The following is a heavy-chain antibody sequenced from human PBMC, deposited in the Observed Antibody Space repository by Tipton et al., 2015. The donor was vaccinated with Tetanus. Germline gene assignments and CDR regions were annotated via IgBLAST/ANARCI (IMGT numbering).Heavy chain of an antibody. Sequence: TLSLTCTVSGGSISSSSYYWGWIRQPPGKGLEWIGSIYYSGSTYYNPSLKSRVTISVDTSKNQFSLKLSSVTAADTAVYYCAGGIVLMVFDYWGQGTLVTVSS. CDR3: AGGIVLMVFDY. CDR2: IYYSGST. CDR1: GGSISSSSYY. D-gene: IGHD2-8*01. J-gene: IGHJ4*02. V-gene: IGHV4-39*07.